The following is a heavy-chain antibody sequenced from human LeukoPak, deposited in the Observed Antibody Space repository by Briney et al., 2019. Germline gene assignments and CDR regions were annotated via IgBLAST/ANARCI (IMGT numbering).Heavy chain of an antibody. CDR3: ATDDPYGELSYYYYMDV. Sequence: SETLSLSCTTSGGNISSYYWSWIRQPAGKGLEWIGRIYTSGSTNYNPSLKSRVTMSVDTSKNQFSLKLSSVTAADTAAYYCATDDPYGELSYYYYMDVCGKGTTVTVSS. CDR1: GGNISSYY. D-gene: IGHD3-10*01. J-gene: IGHJ6*03. V-gene: IGHV4-4*07. CDR2: IYTSGST.